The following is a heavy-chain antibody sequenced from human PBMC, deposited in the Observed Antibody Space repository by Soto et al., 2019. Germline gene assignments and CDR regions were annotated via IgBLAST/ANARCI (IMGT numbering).Heavy chain of an antibody. Sequence: ASVKVSCKVSGYTLTELSMHWVRQAPGKGREWMGGFDPEDGETIYAQKFQGRVTMTEDTSTDTAYMELSSLRSEDTAVYYCATGAIVGATDYYYGMDVWGQGTTVTVSS. J-gene: IGHJ6*02. CDR2: FDPEDGET. CDR1: GYTLTELS. CDR3: ATGAIVGATDYYYGMDV. D-gene: IGHD1-26*01. V-gene: IGHV1-24*01.